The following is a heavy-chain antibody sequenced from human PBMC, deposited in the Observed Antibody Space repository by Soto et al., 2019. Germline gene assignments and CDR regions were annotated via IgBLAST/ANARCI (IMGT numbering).Heavy chain of an antibody. CDR2: IYYSGST. V-gene: IGHV4-59*01. CDR1: GGSISSYY. Sequence: SETLSLTCTVAGGSISSYYWSWIRQPPGKGLEWIGYIYYSGSTNYNPSPKSRVTISVDTSKNQFSLKLSSVTAADTAVYYCARGGLGCSGGSCYGFFRSYYYYMDVWGKGTTVTVSS. J-gene: IGHJ6*03. D-gene: IGHD2-15*01. CDR3: ARGGLGCSGGSCYGFFRSYYYYMDV.